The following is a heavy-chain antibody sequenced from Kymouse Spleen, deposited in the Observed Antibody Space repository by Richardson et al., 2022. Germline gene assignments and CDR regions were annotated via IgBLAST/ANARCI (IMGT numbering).Heavy chain of an antibody. D-gene: IGHD3-10*01. V-gene: IGHV3-33*01. Sequence: QVQLVESGGGVVQPGRSLRLSCAASGFTFSSYGMHWVRQAPGKGLEWVAVIWYDGSNKYYADSVKGRFTISRDNSKNTLYLQMNSLRAEDTAVYYCARDSGITMVRGVSPLDYWGQGTLVTVSS. CDR2: IWYDGSNK. J-gene: IGHJ4*02. CDR1: GFTFSSYG. CDR3: ARDSGITMVRGVSPLDY.